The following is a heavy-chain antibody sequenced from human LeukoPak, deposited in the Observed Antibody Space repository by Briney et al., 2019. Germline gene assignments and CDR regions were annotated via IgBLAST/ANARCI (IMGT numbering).Heavy chain of an antibody. CDR1: GFTFSSYS. V-gene: IGHV3-21*01. J-gene: IGHJ4*02. CDR3: ASIIAAAGTGDY. D-gene: IGHD6-13*01. Sequence: PGGSLRLSCAASGFTFSSYSMNWVRQAPGKGLEWVSSISSSSSYIYYADSVKGRFTISRDNAKNSLYLQMNSLRAEDTAVYYCASIIAAAGTGDYWGQGTVVTVSS. CDR2: ISSSSSYI.